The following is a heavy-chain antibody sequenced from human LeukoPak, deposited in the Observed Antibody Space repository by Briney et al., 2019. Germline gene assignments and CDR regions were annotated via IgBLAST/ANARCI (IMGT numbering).Heavy chain of an antibody. CDR3: ARGGSGWYTVFDY. J-gene: IGHJ4*02. Sequence: PSQTLSLTCTVSGGSISSGTYYWSWIRQPAGKGLEWIGRIYTSGSTNYNPSLKSRVTISVDTSKNQFSLKLSSVTAADTAVYYCARGGSGWYTVFDYWGQGTLVTVSS. V-gene: IGHV4-61*02. CDR1: GGSISSGTYY. CDR2: IYTSGST. D-gene: IGHD6-19*01.